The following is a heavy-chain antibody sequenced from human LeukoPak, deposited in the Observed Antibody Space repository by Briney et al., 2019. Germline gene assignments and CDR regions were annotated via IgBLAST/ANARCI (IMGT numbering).Heavy chain of an antibody. Sequence: SQTLSLTCTVSGGSISGGSYYWSWIRQPPGKGLEWIGYIYYSGSTKYNLSLKSRVTISVDTSKNQLSLKLSSVTATDTAVYYCARGEYGLFDYWGQGTLVTVSS. CDR1: GGSISGGSYY. CDR2: IYYSGST. V-gene: IGHV4-61*01. CDR3: ARGEYGLFDY. D-gene: IGHD2/OR15-2a*01. J-gene: IGHJ4*02.